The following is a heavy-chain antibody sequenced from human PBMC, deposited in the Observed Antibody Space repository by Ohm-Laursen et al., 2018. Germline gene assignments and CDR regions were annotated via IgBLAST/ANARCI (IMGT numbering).Heavy chain of an antibody. J-gene: IGHJ4*02. CDR1: RGSISSFY. V-gene: IGHV4-59*01. Sequence: SETLSLTCTVSRGSISSFYWSWIRQPPGKGLAWIGYIYYTGSTNYNPSLKNRLTMSVDTSKIQFSLSLRSVTAADTAVYYCARVVYYDSSGFYSHYFDYWGKGTLVTVSS. CDR2: IYYTGST. CDR3: ARVVYYDSSGFYSHYFDY. D-gene: IGHD3-22*01.